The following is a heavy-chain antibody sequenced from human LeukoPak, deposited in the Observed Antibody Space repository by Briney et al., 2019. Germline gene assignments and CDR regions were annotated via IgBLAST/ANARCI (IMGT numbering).Heavy chain of an antibody. D-gene: IGHD6-13*01. V-gene: IGHV3-23*01. CDR1: GFIFSSYS. CDR3: AKAASSSWPSYYYGMDV. J-gene: IGHJ6*02. Sequence: GGSLRLSCAASGFIFSSYSMSWVRRAPGKGLEWVSVITGSGGNTYYADSVKGRFTISKDNSKNTVYLQMSSLRVDDTAVYYCAKAASSSWPSYYYGMDVWGQGTTVTVSS. CDR2: ITGSGGNT.